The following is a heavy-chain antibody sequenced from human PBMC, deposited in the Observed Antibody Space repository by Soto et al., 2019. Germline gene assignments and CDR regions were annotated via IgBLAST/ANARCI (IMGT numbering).Heavy chain of an antibody. J-gene: IGHJ5*02. Sequence: LXLSFAASGFTFSDYYMSWIRQAPGKGLEWVSYISSSGSTIYYADSVKGRFTISRDNAKNSLYLQMNSLRAEDTAVYYCARAXXXXXSGGXXGSWGQGTLXXVSS. V-gene: IGHV3-11*01. CDR3: ARAXXXXXSGGXXGS. CDR1: GFTFSDYY. CDR2: ISSSGSTI. D-gene: IGHD2-15*01.